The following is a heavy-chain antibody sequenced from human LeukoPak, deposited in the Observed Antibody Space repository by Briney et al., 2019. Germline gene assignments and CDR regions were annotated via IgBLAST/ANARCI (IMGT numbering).Heavy chain of an antibody. CDR2: INHSGGT. V-gene: IGHV4-34*01. CDR1: GESLSGYY. J-gene: IGHJ6*03. Sequence: SETLSLTCGVYGESLSGYYWSWIRQPPGKGLEWIGEINHSGGTNHNPSLKSRVTMSVDTSKNQFSLKLSSVTAADTAVYYCARDGGGYYYMDVWGKGTTVTFSS. CDR3: ARDGGGYYYMDV. D-gene: IGHD3-16*01.